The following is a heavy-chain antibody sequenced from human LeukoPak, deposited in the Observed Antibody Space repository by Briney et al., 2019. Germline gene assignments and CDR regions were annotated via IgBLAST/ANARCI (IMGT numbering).Heavy chain of an antibody. CDR1: GFSFSSFA. J-gene: IGHJ5*02. V-gene: IGHV3-23*01. CDR3: TKDPNGDYIGAFDP. Sequence: GGSLRLSCAASGFSFSSFAMTWVRQAPGKGLEWVSSITGGHYSTYNTDSVKGRFTISRDNAKNALYLQMNSLRADDTAIYYCTKDPNGDYIGAFDPWGQGTLVTVSS. CDR2: ITGGHYST. D-gene: IGHD4-17*01.